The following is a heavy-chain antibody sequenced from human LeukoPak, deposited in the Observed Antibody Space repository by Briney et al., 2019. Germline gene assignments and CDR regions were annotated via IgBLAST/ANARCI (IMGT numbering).Heavy chain of an antibody. J-gene: IGHJ4*02. CDR1: SGSISTDY. CDR3: ARASPGYSSSWYATSFDY. D-gene: IGHD6-13*01. Sequence: SETLSLTCTVSSGSISTDYWSWIRQHPGKGLEWIGYIHYSGATNYSPSLNSRVTISVDTSKNQFSLKLSSVTAADTAVYYCARASPGYSSSWYATSFDYWGQGTLVTVSS. V-gene: IGHV4-59*12. CDR2: IHYSGAT.